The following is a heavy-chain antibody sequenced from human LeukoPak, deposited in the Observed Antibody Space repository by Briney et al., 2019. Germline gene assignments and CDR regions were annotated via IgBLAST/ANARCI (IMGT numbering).Heavy chain of an antibody. CDR1: GDTVRRYA. CDR3: ARDRTGYGNYYFDS. Sequence: SVKVSCKASGDTVRRYAIGWVRQAPGQGLEWIGGIISTYGASNYAQKFQGRVTLTADDSANTAYMELRGLRSEDTAVYYCARDRTGYGNYYFDSWGQGTPVTVSS. D-gene: IGHD2/OR15-2a*01. J-gene: IGHJ4*02. CDR2: IISTYGAS. V-gene: IGHV1-69*13.